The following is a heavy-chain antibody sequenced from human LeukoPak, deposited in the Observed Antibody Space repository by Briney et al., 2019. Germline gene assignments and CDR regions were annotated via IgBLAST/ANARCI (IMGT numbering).Heavy chain of an antibody. CDR2: ISSNGGST. CDR1: GFTFSSYA. Sequence: GGSLRLSCAASGFTFSSYAMHWVRQAPGKGLEYVSAISSNGGSTYYANSVKGRFTISRDNSKNTLYLQMGSLRAEDMAVYYCARARTNRAARSRIAAAGYYYYMDVWGKGTTVTVSS. CDR3: ARARTNRAARSRIAAAGYYYYMDV. J-gene: IGHJ6*03. D-gene: IGHD6-13*01. V-gene: IGHV3-64*01.